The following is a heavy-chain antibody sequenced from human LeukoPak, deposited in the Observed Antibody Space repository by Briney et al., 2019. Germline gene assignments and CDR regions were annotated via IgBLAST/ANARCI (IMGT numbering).Heavy chain of an antibody. CDR1: GGSISSYY. V-gene: IGHV4-59*08. D-gene: IGHD2-2*01. CDR3: ARTSSTSPGFDY. CDR2: TYYSGST. Sequence: SETLSLTCTVSGGSISSYYWSWIRQPPGKGLEWIGYTYYSGSTNYNPSLKSRVTISVDTSKNQFSLKLSSVTAADTAVYYCARTSSTSPGFDYWGQGTLVTVSS. J-gene: IGHJ4*02.